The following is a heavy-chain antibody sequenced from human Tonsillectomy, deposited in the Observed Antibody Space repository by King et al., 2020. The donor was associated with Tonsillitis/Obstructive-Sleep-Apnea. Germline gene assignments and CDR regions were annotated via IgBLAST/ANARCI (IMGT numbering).Heavy chain of an antibody. V-gene: IGHV7-4-1*02. Sequence: VQLVQSGSELRKPGASVKVSCQASGYTFTKYAINWVRQAPGQGLEWMGWINTKTGNPTYAQGFTGRFVFSLDTSVSTAYLQISSLKPEDTAVYYCARVYYETSSYYMDVWGKGTTVTVSS. J-gene: IGHJ6*03. D-gene: IGHD3-22*01. CDR2: INTKTGNP. CDR3: ARVYYETSSYYMDV. CDR1: GYTFTKYA.